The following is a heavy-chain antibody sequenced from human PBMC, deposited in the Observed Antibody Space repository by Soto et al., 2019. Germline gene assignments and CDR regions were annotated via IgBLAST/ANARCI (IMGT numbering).Heavy chain of an antibody. D-gene: IGHD3-22*01. Sequence: PSETLSLTCTVSGGSISSYYWSWIRQPPGKGLEWIGYIYYSGSTNYNPSLKSRVTISVDTSKNQFSLKLSSVTAADTAVYYCAGGYGVYDSSGYSSYWYFDLWGRGTLVTVSS. CDR1: GGSISSYY. CDR3: AGGYGVYDSSGYSSYWYFDL. J-gene: IGHJ2*01. CDR2: IYYSGST. V-gene: IGHV4-59*01.